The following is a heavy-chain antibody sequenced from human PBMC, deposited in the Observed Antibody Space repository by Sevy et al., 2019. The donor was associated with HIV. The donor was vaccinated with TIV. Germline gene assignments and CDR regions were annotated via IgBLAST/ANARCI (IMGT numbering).Heavy chain of an antibody. CDR1: GFTFSTYA. V-gene: IGHV3-23*01. CDR2: ISDSGYST. CDR3: AKDWFYYYYGMDV. J-gene: IGHJ6*02. Sequence: GGSLRLSCVASGFTFSTYAMNWVRQAPGKGLEWVSVISDSGYSTNYADFVKGRFTISRENSKNTLYLQMNSLRAEDTAVYYCAKDWFYYYYGMDVWGQGTTVTVSS. D-gene: IGHD3-10*01.